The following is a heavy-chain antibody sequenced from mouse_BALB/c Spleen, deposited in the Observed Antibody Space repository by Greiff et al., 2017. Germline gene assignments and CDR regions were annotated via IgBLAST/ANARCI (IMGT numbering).Heavy chain of an antibody. D-gene: IGHD2-2*01. CDR3: ARSGYDGGMDY. CDR1: GYTFSSYW. CDR2: ILPGSGST. J-gene: IGHJ4*01. Sequence: QVQLKQSGAELMKPGASVKISCKATGYTFSSYWIEWVKQRPGHGLEWIGEILPGSGSTNYNEKFKGKATFTADTSSNTAYMQLSSLTSEDSAVYYCARSGYDGGMDYWGQGTSVTVSS. V-gene: IGHV1-9*01.